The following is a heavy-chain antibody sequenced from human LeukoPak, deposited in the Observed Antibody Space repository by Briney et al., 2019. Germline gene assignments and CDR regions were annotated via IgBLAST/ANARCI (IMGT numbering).Heavy chain of an antibody. Sequence: SETLSLTCAVYGGSFSGYYWSWIRQPPGKGLEWIGEINHSGSTNYNTSLQSRVTISVDTSKNQFSLKLSSVTAADTAVYYCARGVYYDSSGYSLDYWGQGTLVTVSS. CDR2: INHSGST. V-gene: IGHV4-34*01. CDR3: ARGVYYDSSGYSLDY. CDR1: GGSFSGYY. J-gene: IGHJ4*02. D-gene: IGHD3-22*01.